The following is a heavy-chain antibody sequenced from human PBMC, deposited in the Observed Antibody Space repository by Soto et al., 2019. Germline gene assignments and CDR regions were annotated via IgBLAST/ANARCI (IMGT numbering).Heavy chain of an antibody. CDR1: GFSLSTSGVG. V-gene: IGHV2-5*02. CDR2: IFWDDDK. Sequence: SGPTLVNPTQTLTLTCTFSGFSLSTSGVGVGWIRQPPGKALGWLALIFWDDDKRCRPSLKSRLTITKDTSKNQVVLTMTNMDPVDTATYFCAHRPRGLTYFDYWGQGTLVTVSS. CDR3: AHRPRGLTYFDY. J-gene: IGHJ4*02. D-gene: IGHD3-9*01.